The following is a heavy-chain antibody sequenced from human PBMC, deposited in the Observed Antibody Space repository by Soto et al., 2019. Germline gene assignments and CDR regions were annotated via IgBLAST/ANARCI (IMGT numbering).Heavy chain of an antibody. CDR1: GGSISSGGYS. V-gene: IGHV4-30-2*01. D-gene: IGHD3-9*01. Sequence: PSETLSLTCAVSGGSISSGGYSWIWIRHPPGKGLEWIGYIYHSGSTYYNPSLKSRVTISVDRSKNQFSLKLSSVTAADTAVYYCARDRYDILTGYYYGMDVWGQGTTVTVSS. J-gene: IGHJ6*02. CDR2: IYHSGST. CDR3: ARDRYDILTGYYYGMDV.